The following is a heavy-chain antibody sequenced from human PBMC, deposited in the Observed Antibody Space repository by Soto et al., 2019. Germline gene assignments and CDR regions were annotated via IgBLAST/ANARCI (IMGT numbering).Heavy chain of an antibody. Sequence: GGSLDLSCADSGLAQGRYQKIGGGQGTGRVLKWVAAISGGGGSTYYAASVKGRFTISRDNSRNTLYLQMDSLRAEDTARYLCAKYQDYVLGSSASDVWCQGKMV. CDR3: AKYQDYVLGSSASDV. J-gene: IGHJ3*01. D-gene: IGHD3-16*01. V-gene: IGHV3-23*01. CDR2: ISGGGGST. CDR1: GLAQGRYQ.